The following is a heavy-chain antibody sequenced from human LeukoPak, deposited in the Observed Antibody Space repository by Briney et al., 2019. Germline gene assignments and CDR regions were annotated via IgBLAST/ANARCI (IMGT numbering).Heavy chain of an antibody. CDR3: TRDSGTYNWFDP. V-gene: IGHV3-23*01. D-gene: IGHD1-26*01. CDR1: GFTFNSYA. J-gene: IGHJ5*02. CDR2: ISSDRRST. Sequence: GGSLRLSCAASGFTFNSYAMSWVRQAPGKGLEWVSAISSDRRSTYYADSVKGRFTISRDNSKNTLFLQMNSLRVEDTAVYYCTRDSGTYNWFDPWGQGTLVTVSS.